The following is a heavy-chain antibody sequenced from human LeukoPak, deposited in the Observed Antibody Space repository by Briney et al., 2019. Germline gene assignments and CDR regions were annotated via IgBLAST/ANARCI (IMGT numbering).Heavy chain of an antibody. CDR1: GYTFTSCA. D-gene: IGHD6-19*01. Sequence: GASVKVSCRASGYTFTSCAMHWVRQAPGQRLEWMGWINAGNGNTKYSQKFQGRVTITRDTSASTAYMELSSLRSEDTAVYYCARAGGSGSGYSSGWYYDYWGQGTLVTVSS. J-gene: IGHJ4*02. V-gene: IGHV1-3*01. CDR2: INAGNGNT. CDR3: ARAGGSGSGYSSGWYYDY.